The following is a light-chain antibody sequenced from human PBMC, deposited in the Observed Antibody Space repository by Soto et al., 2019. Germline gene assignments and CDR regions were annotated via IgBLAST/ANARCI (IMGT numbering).Light chain of an antibody. J-gene: IGKJ4*01. Sequence: EIVLTQSPAALSVSPGERATLSCWASQSVGSTLNWYQQKPGQAPRLLIYGTSARATGIPATFSGSGSGTEFTLTISSLQSEDFAIYYCQQYDNWPSVTFGGGTKVEIK. CDR3: QQYDNWPSVT. CDR1: QSVGST. CDR2: GTS. V-gene: IGKV3-15*01.